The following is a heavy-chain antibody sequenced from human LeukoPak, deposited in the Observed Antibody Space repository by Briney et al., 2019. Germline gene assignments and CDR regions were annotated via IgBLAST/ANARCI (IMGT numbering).Heavy chain of an antibody. V-gene: IGHV1-2*04. Sequence: GSVKVSCKASGYTFTGYYMHWVRQAPGQGLEWMGWINPNSGGTNYAQKFQGWVTMTRDTSISTAYMELSRLRSDDTAVYYCARASSILWFGELSYFDYWGQGTLVTVSS. D-gene: IGHD3-10*01. CDR2: INPNSGGT. CDR1: GYTFTGYY. CDR3: ARASSILWFGELSYFDY. J-gene: IGHJ4*02.